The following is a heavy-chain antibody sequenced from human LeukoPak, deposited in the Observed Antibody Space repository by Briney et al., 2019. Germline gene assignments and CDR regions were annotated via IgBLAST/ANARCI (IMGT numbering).Heavy chain of an antibody. CDR1: GFTFSSYG. J-gene: IGHJ4*02. V-gene: IGHV3-30*02. CDR3: AKPGIPRVDYFDY. CDR2: IRYDGSNK. Sequence: GGSLRLSCAASGFTFSSYGMHWVRQAPGKGLEWVAFIRYDGSNKYYADSVKGRFTISRDNSKTTLYLQMNSLRAEDTAVYYCAKPGIPRVDYFDYWGQGTLVTVSS.